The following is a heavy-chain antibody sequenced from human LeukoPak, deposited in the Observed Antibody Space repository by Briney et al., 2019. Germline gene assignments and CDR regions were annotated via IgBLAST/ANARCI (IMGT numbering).Heavy chain of an antibody. J-gene: IGHJ4*02. CDR1: GFTFSSYS. D-gene: IGHD6-19*01. CDR3: ATQASGWYKALDY. CDR2: ISSSSSSI. V-gene: IGHV3-21*04. Sequence: GRSLRLSCAASGFTFSSYSMNWARQAPGKGLEWVSSISSSSSSIYYADSVKGRFTISRDNAKNSLYLQMNSLRAEDTAIYYCATQASGWYKALDYWGQGTLVTVSS.